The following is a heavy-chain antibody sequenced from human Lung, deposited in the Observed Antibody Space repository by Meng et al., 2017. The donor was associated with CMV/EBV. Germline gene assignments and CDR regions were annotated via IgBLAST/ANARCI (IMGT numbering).Heavy chain of an antibody. D-gene: IGHD6-13*01. Sequence: GESXKISXAASTFTFSSFIIHWVRQAPGRGLEWVTVVSHDGTNEYYADSVNGRFTCSRDNSRRILYLQMNRMGVEDTAVYYCAAVGSRSPYYSYGMDVWGQGTXVTVSS. V-gene: IGHV3-30*03. CDR3: AAVGSRSPYYSYGMDV. CDR1: TFTFSSFI. J-gene: IGHJ6*02. CDR2: VSHDGTNE.